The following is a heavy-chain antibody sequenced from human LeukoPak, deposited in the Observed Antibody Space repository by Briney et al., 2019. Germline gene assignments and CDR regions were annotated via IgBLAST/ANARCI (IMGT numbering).Heavy chain of an antibody. V-gene: IGHV3-30*04. J-gene: IGHJ5*02. D-gene: IGHD4-17*01. CDR2: ISYDGSNK. CDR1: GITFSTYA. CDR3: ARAATVISGWFDP. Sequence: GGSLRLSCAASGITFSTYAMHWVRQAPGKGLEWVAVISYDGSNKYYADSVKGRFTISRDNSKNTLYLQMNSLRAEDTAVYYCARAATVISGWFDPWGQGTLVTVSS.